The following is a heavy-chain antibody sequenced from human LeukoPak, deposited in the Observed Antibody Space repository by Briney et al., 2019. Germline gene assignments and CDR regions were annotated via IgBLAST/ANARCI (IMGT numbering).Heavy chain of an antibody. CDR1: GYTFTSYG. J-gene: IGHJ5*02. D-gene: IGHD3-3*01. CDR2: ISAYNGNT. V-gene: IGHV1-18*01. CDR3: ARGVNDFWSGYYSNWFDP. Sequence: ASVKVSCKASGYTFTSYGISWVRQAPGQGLEWMGWISAYNGNTNYAQKLQGRVTMTTDTSTSTAYMELRSLRSDDTAVYYCARGVNDFWSGYYSNWFDPWGLGTLVTVSS.